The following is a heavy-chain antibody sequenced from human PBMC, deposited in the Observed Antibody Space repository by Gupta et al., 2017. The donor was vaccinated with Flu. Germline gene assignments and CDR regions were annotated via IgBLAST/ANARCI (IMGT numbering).Heavy chain of an antibody. CDR3: ARVRWGYNYGSGSPSGWFDP. CDR1: GGSISSSAYY. D-gene: IGHD3-10*01. CDR2: IYTTGNT. V-gene: IGHV4-61*02. Sequence: QVQLQESGPGLVKPSQTLSLTCTVSGGSISSSAYYWSWIRQPAGKGLEWIGRIYTTGNTNYNPSLKSRATILMDTSKNQFSLKLNSMTAADTAVYYCARVRWGYNYGSGSPSGWFDPWGQGTLVIVSS. J-gene: IGHJ5*02.